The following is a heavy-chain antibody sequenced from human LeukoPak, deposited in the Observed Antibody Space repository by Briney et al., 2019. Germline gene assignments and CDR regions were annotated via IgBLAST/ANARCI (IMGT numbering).Heavy chain of an antibody. CDR2: VYFDGST. V-gene: IGHV4-39*07. Sequence: SETLSLTCTVSGDSTGNSDYYWDWIRQPPGKGLEWIGSVYFDGSTNCNPSVKSRVAMSVDTSKKQFSLKLSSLTAADTAVYYCARGGTAVIAPYAFDIWGQGTMVTVSS. CDR3: ARGGTAVIAPYAFDI. J-gene: IGHJ3*02. D-gene: IGHD4-23*01. CDR1: GDSTGNSDYY.